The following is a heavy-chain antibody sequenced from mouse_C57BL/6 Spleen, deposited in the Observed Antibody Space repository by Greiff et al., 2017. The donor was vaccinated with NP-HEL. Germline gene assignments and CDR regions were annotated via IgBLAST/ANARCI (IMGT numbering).Heavy chain of an antibody. Sequence: EVHLVESGGGLVKPGGSLKLSCAASGFTFSSYTMSWVRQTPEKRLEWVATISGGGGNTYYPDSVKGRFTISRDNAKNTLYLQMSSLRSEDTALYYCARRGDWFAYWGQGTLVTVSA. CDR2: ISGGGGNT. V-gene: IGHV5-9*01. J-gene: IGHJ3*01. CDR1: GFTFSSYT. CDR3: ARRGDWFAY.